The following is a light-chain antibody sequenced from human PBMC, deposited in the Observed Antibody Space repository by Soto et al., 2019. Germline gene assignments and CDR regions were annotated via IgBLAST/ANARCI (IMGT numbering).Light chain of an antibody. CDR1: SSNIGSRS. CDR2: NNS. V-gene: IGLV1-44*01. CDR3: AAWDDSLSCPV. Sequence: QSVLTQPPSASGAPGQRVTISCSGSSSNIGSRSVNWYQQLPGTAPKLLIHNNSHRPSGVPDRFSGSKSGTSASLAISGLQSEDEADYYCAAWDDSLSCPVFGGGTQLTVL. J-gene: IGLJ3*02.